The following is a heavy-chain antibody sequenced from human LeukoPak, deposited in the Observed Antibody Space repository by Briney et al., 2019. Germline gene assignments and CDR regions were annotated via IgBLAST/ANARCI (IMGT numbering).Heavy chain of an antibody. D-gene: IGHD1-26*01. CDR3: ARGGRRAGPRVPAHDYYYYYYMDV. CDR1: GGTFSSYA. J-gene: IGHJ6*03. V-gene: IGHV1-69*05. CDR2: MIPIFGTA. Sequence: ASVKVSCKASGGTFSSYAISWVRQAPGQGLEWMGGMIPIFGTANYAQKFQGRVTITTDESTSTAYMELSSLRSEDTAVYYCARGGRRAGPRVPAHDYYYYYYMDVWGKGPRSPSP.